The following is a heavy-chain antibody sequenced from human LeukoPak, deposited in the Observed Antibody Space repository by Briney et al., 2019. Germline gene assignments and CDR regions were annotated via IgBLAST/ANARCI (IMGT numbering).Heavy chain of an antibody. CDR2: IIPTLGIA. Sequence: GASVKVSCKASGYTFTGYYMHWVRQAPGQGLEWMGRIIPTLGIANYAQKFQGRVTITADKSTSTAYMELSSLRSEDTAVYYCARAPLPYGAFDIWGQGTMVTVSS. CDR1: GYTFTGYY. CDR3: ARAPLPYGAFDI. J-gene: IGHJ3*02. D-gene: IGHD4-17*01. V-gene: IGHV1-69*04.